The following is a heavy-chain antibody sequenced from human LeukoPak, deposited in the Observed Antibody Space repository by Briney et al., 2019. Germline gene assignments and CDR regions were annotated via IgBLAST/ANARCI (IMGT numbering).Heavy chain of an antibody. Sequence: ASVKVSCKASGSTFTDYFMHWVRQAPGQGLEWMGWVNPKSGGPSYAQEVQGRVTMNRCTSISTAYMELSRLTSDDTAVYYCASVTLSAYDGDYRGQGTLVTVSS. J-gene: IGHJ4*02. V-gene: IGHV1-2*02. CDR2: VNPKSGGP. CDR3: ASVTLSAYDGDY. CDR1: GSTFTDYF. D-gene: IGHD5-12*01.